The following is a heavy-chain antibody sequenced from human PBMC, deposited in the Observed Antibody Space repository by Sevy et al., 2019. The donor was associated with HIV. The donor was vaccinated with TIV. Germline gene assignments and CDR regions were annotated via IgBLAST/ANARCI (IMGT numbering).Heavy chain of an antibody. CDR3: ARATYYYDSSGYYHGDAFDI. Sequence: SETLSLTCTVSGVSISSSSYYWGWIRQPPGKGLEWIGSIYYSGSTYYNPSLKSRVTISVDTSKNQFSLKLSSVTAADTAVYYCARATYYYDSSGYYHGDAFDIWGQGTMVTVSS. CDR2: IYYSGST. J-gene: IGHJ3*02. V-gene: IGHV4-39*01. CDR1: GVSISSSSYY. D-gene: IGHD3-22*01.